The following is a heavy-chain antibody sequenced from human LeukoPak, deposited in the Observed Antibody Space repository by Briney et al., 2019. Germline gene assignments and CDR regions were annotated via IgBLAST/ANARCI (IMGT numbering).Heavy chain of an antibody. CDR1: GGTFSSYA. D-gene: IGHD3-22*01. CDR3: ARGDMFDDSSGYYGNY. CDR2: IIPIFGTA. J-gene: IGHJ4*02. V-gene: IGHV1-69*06. Sequence: ASVKVSWKASGGTFSSYAISWVRQAPGQGLEWMGGIIPIFGTANYAQKFQGRVTITADKSTSTAYMELSSLRSEDTAVYYCARGDMFDDSSGYYGNYWGQGTLVTVSS.